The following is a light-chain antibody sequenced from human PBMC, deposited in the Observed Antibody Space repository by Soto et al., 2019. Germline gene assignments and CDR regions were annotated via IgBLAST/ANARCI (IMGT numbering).Light chain of an antibody. CDR1: QSLSSN. V-gene: IGKV3-15*01. CDR3: QQYNSWPPLYT. J-gene: IGKJ2*01. Sequence: EIVMTQSPATLSVSPGERATLSCRASQSLSSNLAWYQQKPGQAPRLLIYGASTRATGIPARFTGSGSGTEFTLTISSLQSEDCAVYYCQQYNSWPPLYTFGQGTKLEIK. CDR2: GAS.